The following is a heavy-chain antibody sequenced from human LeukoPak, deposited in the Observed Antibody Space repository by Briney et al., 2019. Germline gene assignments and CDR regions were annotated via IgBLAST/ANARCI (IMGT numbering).Heavy chain of an antibody. CDR1: GGSISTYY. D-gene: IGHD4/OR15-4a*01. Sequence: SETLSLTCTVSGGSISTYYWSWIRQPPGKGLEWIAYIHYSGSTNYNPSLRSRVTISVDTSKNQFSLKLSSVTAADTAVYYCARGLTSSGWYFDLWGRGTLVTVSS. J-gene: IGHJ2*01. CDR3: ARGLTSSGWYFDL. V-gene: IGHV4-59*01. CDR2: IHYSGST.